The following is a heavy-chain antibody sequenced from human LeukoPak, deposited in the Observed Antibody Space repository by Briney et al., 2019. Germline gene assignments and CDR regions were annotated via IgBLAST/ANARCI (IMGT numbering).Heavy chain of an antibody. D-gene: IGHD3-10*01. CDR1: GFTFDDYA. V-gene: IGHV3-9*01. CDR3: AKDTGLWFGELFSYFDY. J-gene: IGHJ4*02. Sequence: GGSLRLSCAASGFTFDDYAMHWVRQAPGKGLEWVSGISWNSGSIGYADSVKGRFIISRDNAKNSLYLQMNSLRAEDTALYYCAKDTGLWFGELFSYFDYWGQGTLVTVSS. CDR2: ISWNSGSI.